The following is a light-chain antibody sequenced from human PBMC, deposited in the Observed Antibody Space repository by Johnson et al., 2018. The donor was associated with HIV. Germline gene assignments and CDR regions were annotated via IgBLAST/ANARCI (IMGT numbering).Light chain of an antibody. CDR1: SSNIGNNY. CDR3: ATWDSSLGAYV. CDR2: ENN. J-gene: IGLJ1*01. Sequence: QSVLSQPPSVSAAPGQKVTISCSGSSSNIGNNYVSWYQQLQGTAPKLLIYENNKRPSGIPDRFSDSKSGSSATLGITGLQTGDEADYYCATWDSSLGAYVFGPGTKVTIL. V-gene: IGLV1-51*02.